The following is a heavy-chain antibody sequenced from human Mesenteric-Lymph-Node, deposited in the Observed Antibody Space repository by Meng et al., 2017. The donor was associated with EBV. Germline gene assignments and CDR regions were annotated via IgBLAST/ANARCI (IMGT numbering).Heavy chain of an antibody. J-gene: IGHJ4*02. Sequence: QGQIHEWVAGRLKPSQTLSLPCVVYCGSFSGYYWSGIRQPPGKGLEWIGEINHSGSTNYNPSLKSRVTISVDTSKNQFSLKLSSVTAADTAVYYCARWPVDIVATIHPLDYGGNYWGQGTLVTVFS. CDR1: CGSFSGYY. CDR3: ARWPVDIVATIHPLDYGGNY. CDR2: INHSGST. V-gene: IGHV4-34*01. D-gene: IGHD5-12*01.